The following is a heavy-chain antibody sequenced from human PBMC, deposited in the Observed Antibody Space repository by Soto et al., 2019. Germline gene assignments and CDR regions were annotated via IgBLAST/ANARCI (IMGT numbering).Heavy chain of an antibody. CDR1: GFTFTNYA. D-gene: IGHD3-22*01. Sequence: GGSLRLSCAASGFTFTNYAMSWVRQAPGKGLEWVSAISTGGGTTYYADSVKGRFTISRDNAKNSLYLQMNSLRAEDTAVYYCARSHLYYDSSGYPDYWGQGTLVTVSS. CDR2: ISTGGGTT. CDR3: ARSHLYYDSSGYPDY. J-gene: IGHJ4*02. V-gene: IGHV3-23*01.